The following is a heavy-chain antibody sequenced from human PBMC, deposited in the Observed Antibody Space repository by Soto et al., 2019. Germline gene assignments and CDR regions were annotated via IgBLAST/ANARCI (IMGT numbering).Heavy chain of an antibody. V-gene: IGHV5-51*01. J-gene: IGHJ4*02. Sequence: LVESLKISCKGSGYSFTSYWIGWVRQMPGKGLEWMGIIYPGDSDTRYSPSFQGQVTISADKSISTAYLQWSSLKASDTAMYYCARHIEPDSPGGIDYFDYWGQGTLVTVSS. CDR2: IYPGDSDT. CDR3: ARHIEPDSPGGIDYFDY. CDR1: GYSFTSYW.